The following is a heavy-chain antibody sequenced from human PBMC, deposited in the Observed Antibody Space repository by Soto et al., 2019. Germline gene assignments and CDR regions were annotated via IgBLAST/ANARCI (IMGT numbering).Heavy chain of an antibody. CDR3: AKDFAYSSSTSCQYCYYYYYMDV. J-gene: IGHJ6*03. V-gene: IGHV3-9*01. CDR2: ISWNSGSI. D-gene: IGHD2-2*01. CDR1: GFTFDDYA. Sequence: EVQLVESGGGLVQPGRSLRLSCAASGFTFDDYAMHWVRQSPGKGLEWVSGISWNSGSIGSADSVKGRFTISKGNANNSLYLQMNSLRAEDTALYYCAKDFAYSSSTSCQYCYYYYYMDVWGKGTTVTVAS.